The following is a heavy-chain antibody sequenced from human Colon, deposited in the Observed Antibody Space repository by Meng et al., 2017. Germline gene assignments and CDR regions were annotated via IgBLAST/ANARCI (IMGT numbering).Heavy chain of an antibody. CDR1: GYTFASYG. CDR3: ARERTAAAGNDAFDI. Sequence: ASVKVSCKASGYTFASYGINWVRQATGQGLEWMGWVNPNSGNTGFARKIQDRVTMTRNTSISTAYMDLTGLTSEDTAMYYCARERTAAAGNDAFDIWGKGTMVTVSS. J-gene: IGHJ3*02. V-gene: IGHV1-8*01. D-gene: IGHD6-13*01. CDR2: VNPNSGNT.